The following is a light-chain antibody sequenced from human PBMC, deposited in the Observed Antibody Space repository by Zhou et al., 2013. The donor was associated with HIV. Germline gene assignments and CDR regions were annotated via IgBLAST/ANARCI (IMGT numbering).Light chain of an antibody. CDR3: QHYGGSPRIT. J-gene: IGKJ4*01. Sequence: DVQLTQSPSSLSASVGDRVTLSCRASQGIGNYLAWYQQKPGKVPKLLIYGASTLQSGVPSRFSGSGSGTDFTLTISRLEPEDFAVYYCQHYGGSPRITFGGGTKVEIK. V-gene: IGKV1-27*01. CDR1: QGIGNY. CDR2: GAS.